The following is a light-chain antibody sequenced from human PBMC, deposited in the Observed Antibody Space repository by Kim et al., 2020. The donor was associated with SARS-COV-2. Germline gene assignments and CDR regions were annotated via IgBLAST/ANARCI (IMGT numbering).Light chain of an antibody. V-gene: IGLV2-8*01. CDR1: SSDVGGYNY. CDR2: EVF. CDR3: SSYTGYNNPRVV. J-gene: IGLJ2*01. Sequence: VTISCTGTSSDVGGYNYVSWYQQHPGKAPKLMIYEVFKRPSGVPDRFSGSKSGNTASLTVSGLQAEDEADYYCSSYTGYNNPRVVLGGGTKVTVL.